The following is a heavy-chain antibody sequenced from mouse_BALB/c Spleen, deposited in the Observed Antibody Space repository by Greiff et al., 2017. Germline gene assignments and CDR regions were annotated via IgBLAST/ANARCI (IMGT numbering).Heavy chain of an antibody. CDR3: ARDGNYVDY. V-gene: IGHV3-2*02. CDR1: GYSITSDYA. CDR2: ISYSGST. D-gene: IGHD2-1*01. Sequence: EVMLVESGPGLVKPSQSLSLTCTVTGYSITSDYAWNWIRQFPGNKLEWMGYISYSGSTSYNPSLKSRTSITRDTSKNQFFLQLNSVTTEDTATYYCARDGNYVDYWGQGTTLTVSA. J-gene: IGHJ2*01.